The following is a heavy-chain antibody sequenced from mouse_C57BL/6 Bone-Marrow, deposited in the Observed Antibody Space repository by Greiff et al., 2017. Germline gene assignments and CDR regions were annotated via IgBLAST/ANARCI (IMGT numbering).Heavy chain of an antibody. V-gene: IGHV2-2*01. CDR1: GFSLTSYG. CDR2: IWSGGST. J-gene: IGHJ1*03. Sequence: VKLMESGPGLVQPSQSLSITCTVSGFSLTSYGVHWVRQSPGKGLEWLGVIWSGGSTDYNAAFISRLSISKDNSKSQVFFKMNSLQADDTAIYYCAPAGPYWYFDVWGTGTTVTVSS. D-gene: IGHD6-2*01. CDR3: APAGPYWYFDV.